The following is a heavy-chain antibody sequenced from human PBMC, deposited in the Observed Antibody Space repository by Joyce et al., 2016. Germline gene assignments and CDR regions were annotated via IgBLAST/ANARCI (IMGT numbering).Heavy chain of an antibody. J-gene: IGHJ5*02. CDR2: IYYNENT. V-gene: IGHV4-39*07. Sequence: QLQLQESGPGLVKPSETLSLTCTVSGGSISSSTDYWGWLRQPPGKGPEWIGSIYYNENTYDNPSLKSRISRSLDTSKNQFSLKRISVTAADTAIYYCARDRLGGVHVENWFDPWGQGTLVTVSS. CDR3: ARDRLGGVHVENWFDP. D-gene: IGHD3-10*01. CDR1: GGSISSSTDY.